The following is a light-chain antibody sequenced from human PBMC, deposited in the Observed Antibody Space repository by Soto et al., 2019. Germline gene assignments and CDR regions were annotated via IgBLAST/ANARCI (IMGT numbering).Light chain of an antibody. J-gene: IGLJ3*02. V-gene: IGLV7-43*01. Sequence: QAVVTQEPSLTVSRGGTVTLTCASSTGAVTSGYYPNWFQQKAGQAPRPLVYSISNKHSWTPARFSGSLLGDKAALTLSDVQPEDEAEYYCLLYYDGAQVFGGGTKLTVL. CDR2: SIS. CDR3: LLYYDGAQV. CDR1: TGAVTSGYY.